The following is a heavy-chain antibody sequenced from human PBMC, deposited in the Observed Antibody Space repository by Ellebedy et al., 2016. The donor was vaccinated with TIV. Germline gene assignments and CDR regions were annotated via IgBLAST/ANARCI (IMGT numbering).Heavy chain of an antibody. Sequence: ASVKVSXKASGYTFTGNYMHWVRQAPGQGLEWMGWINPNSGGTSYAQKFQGRVTMSRDTSISTAYMELSRLRSDDTAVYYCAREYCSSASCYPNWFDPWGQGTLVTVSS. CDR3: AREYCSSASCYPNWFDP. V-gene: IGHV1-2*02. CDR2: INPNSGGT. J-gene: IGHJ5*02. D-gene: IGHD2-2*01. CDR1: GYTFTGNY.